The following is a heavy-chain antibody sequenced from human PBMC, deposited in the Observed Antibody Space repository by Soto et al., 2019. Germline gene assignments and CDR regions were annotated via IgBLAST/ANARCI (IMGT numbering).Heavy chain of an antibody. Sequence: QVPLQQWGAGLLKPSETLSLTCAVYGGSFSGYYWSWIRQPPGKGLEWIGEINHSGSTNYNPSLKSRVTISVDTSKNQFSLKLSSVTAADTAVYYCARGSSNMYNWFDPWGQGTLVTVSS. D-gene: IGHD6-13*01. J-gene: IGHJ5*02. V-gene: IGHV4-34*01. CDR3: ARGSSNMYNWFDP. CDR2: INHSGST. CDR1: GGSFSGYY.